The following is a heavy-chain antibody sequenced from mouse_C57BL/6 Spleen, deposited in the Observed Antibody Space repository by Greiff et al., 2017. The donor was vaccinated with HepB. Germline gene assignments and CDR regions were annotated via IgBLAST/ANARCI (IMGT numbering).Heavy chain of an antibody. D-gene: IGHD2-3*01. CDR2: ISSGGSYT. CDR1: GFTFSSYG. Sequence: EVQGVESGGDLVKPGGSLKLSCAASGFTFSSYGMSWVRQTPDKRLEWVATISSGGSYTYYPDSVKGRFTISRDNAKNTLYLQMSSLKSEDTAMYYCARQIYDGYYVGYFDVWGTGTTVTVSS. CDR3: ARQIYDGYYVGYFDV. J-gene: IGHJ1*03. V-gene: IGHV5-6*01.